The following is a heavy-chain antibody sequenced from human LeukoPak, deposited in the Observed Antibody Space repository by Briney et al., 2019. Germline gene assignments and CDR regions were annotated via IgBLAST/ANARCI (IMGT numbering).Heavy chain of an antibody. V-gene: IGHV4-59*01. CDR1: GGSFSGYY. J-gene: IGHJ4*02. Sequence: SETLSLTCAVYGGSFSGYYWSWIRQSPGKGLEWIGYIYYTETSYNPSLKSRVTISADTSKNQFSLKLYSVTAADTAVYYCATRKLGNDYWGQGTLVTVSS. CDR3: ATRKLGNDY. D-gene: IGHD7-27*01. CDR2: IYYTET.